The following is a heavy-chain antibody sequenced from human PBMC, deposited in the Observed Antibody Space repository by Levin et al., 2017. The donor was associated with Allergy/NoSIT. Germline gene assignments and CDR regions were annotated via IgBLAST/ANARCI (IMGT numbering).Heavy chain of an antibody. V-gene: IGHV4-59*01. Sequence: SETLSLTCTVSGGSISSYYWSWIRQPPGKGLEWIGYIYYSGSTNYNPSLKSRVTISVDTSKNQFSLKLSSVTAADTAVYYCARGSPYCGGDCYSWYYYYGMDVWGQGTTVTVSS. CDR2: IYYSGST. D-gene: IGHD2-21*02. CDR3: ARGSPYCGGDCYSWYYYYGMDV. CDR1: GGSISSYY. J-gene: IGHJ6*02.